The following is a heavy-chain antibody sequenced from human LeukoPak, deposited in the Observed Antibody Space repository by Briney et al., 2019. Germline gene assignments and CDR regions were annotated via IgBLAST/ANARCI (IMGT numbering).Heavy chain of an antibody. CDR3: ARDFYGRYCTGGSCYYRNWFDP. J-gene: IGHJ5*02. D-gene: IGHD2-15*01. V-gene: IGHV3-74*03. Sequence: GGSLRLSCAASGFTLSHYGIHWVRQAPGKGLVWVSHIHNDATTTTYAASVKGRFTISRDNAKNTVYLDMTGLSGEDTAVYYCARDFYGRYCTGGSCYYRNWFDPWGQGTQVTVSS. CDR2: IHNDATTT. CDR1: GFTLSHYG.